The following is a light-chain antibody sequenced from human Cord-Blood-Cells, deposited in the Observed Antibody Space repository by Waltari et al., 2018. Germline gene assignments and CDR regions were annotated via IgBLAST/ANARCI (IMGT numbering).Light chain of an antibody. CDR2: AAS. CDR1: QGISSY. J-gene: IGKJ1*01. CDR3: QQYYSYPRT. V-gene: IGKV1-8*01. Sequence: AIRMTRSPSSLSPSTGDRVTITCRASQGISSYLAWYQQKPGKAHKLLIYAASTLQSGVPSRFSGSGSGTDFTLTISCLQSEDFATYYCQQYYSYPRTFGQGTKVEIK.